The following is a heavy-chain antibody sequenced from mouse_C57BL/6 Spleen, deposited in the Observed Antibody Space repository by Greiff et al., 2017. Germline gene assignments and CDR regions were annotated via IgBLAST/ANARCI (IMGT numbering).Heavy chain of an antibody. Sequence: EVKLMESGGGLVQPKGSLKLSCAASGFSFNTYAMNWVRQAPGKGLEWVARIRSKSNNYATYYADSVKDRFTISRDDSESMLYLQMNNLKTEDTAMYYCVGGNYGAYWGQGTLVTVSA. CDR3: VGGNYGAY. CDR2: IRSKSNNYAT. D-gene: IGHD2-1*01. J-gene: IGHJ3*01. CDR1: GFSFNTYA. V-gene: IGHV10-1*01.